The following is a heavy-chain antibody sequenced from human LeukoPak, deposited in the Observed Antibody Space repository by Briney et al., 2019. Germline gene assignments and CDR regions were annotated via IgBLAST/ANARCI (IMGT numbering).Heavy chain of an antibody. CDR1: GFTFGGYG. J-gene: IGHJ4*02. CDR2: IAYDGSRA. Sequence: GGSLRLSCAGSGFTFGGYGMHWFRQTPGKGLEWAAVIAYDGSRAFYADSVKGRFTISRDNSKNTMSVQMDDLRAEDTAVYYCTRYNNDHFDYWGQGTLVTVSS. V-gene: IGHV3-33*01. D-gene: IGHD1-14*01. CDR3: TRYNNDHFDY.